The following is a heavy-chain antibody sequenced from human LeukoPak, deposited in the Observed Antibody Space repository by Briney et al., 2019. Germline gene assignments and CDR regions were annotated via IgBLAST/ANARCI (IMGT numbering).Heavy chain of an antibody. Sequence: PSETLSLTCTVSGDSFSSGTSYWSWIRQHPGKGLEWIGYIYYSGSVYYNPSLQSRVTLSVDTSKNQFSLKVSSVTAADTAVYYCARASCSDGSCSTLGYWGQGTLVSVSP. V-gene: IGHV4-31*03. CDR1: GDSFSSGTSY. CDR3: ARASCSDGSCSTLGY. D-gene: IGHD2-15*01. J-gene: IGHJ4*02. CDR2: IYYSGSV.